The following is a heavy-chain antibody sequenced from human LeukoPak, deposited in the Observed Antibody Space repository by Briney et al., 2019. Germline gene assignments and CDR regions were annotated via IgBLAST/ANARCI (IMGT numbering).Heavy chain of an antibody. CDR2: IIPIFGTA. D-gene: IGHD3-22*01. J-gene: IGHJ4*02. CDR3: AREGAYDSSGYYLPFGY. Sequence: SVKVSCKASGGTFSSYAISWVRQAPGQGLEWMGGIIPIFGTANYAQKFQGRVTITADESTSTAYMELSSLRSEDTAVYYCAREGAYDSSGYYLPFGYWGQGTLVIVSS. V-gene: IGHV1-69*01. CDR1: GGTFSSYA.